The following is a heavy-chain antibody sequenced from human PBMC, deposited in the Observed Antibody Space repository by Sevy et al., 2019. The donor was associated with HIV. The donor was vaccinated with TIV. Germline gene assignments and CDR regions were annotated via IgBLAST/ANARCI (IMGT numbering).Heavy chain of an antibody. CDR2: ISGSGGST. V-gene: IGHV3-23*01. CDR1: GFTFSSYA. Sequence: GSLRLSCAASGFTFSSYAMSWVRQAPGKGLEWVSAISGSGGSTYYADSVKGRFTISRDNSKNTLYLQMNSLRAEDTAVYYCAKFAPPDGNYYYGMDVWGQGTTVTVSS. D-gene: IGHD4-17*01. CDR3: AKFAPPDGNYYYGMDV. J-gene: IGHJ6*02.